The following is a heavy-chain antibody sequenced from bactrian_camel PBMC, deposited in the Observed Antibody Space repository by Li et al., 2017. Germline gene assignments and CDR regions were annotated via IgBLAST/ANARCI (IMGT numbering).Heavy chain of an antibody. CDR2: IYGDGNT. J-gene: IGHJ6*01. Sequence: HVQLVESGGGSVQAGGSLRLSCVGSRFTNFVAWFRQVPGKRREGVAGIYGDGNTYYAESVRGRFTISQDGAGDTTYLQMNSLKPEDTGIYYCAAGDQLRRGVCARPFGYWGQGTQVTVS. CDR1: RFTNF. V-gene: IGHV3S9*01. CDR3: AAGDQLRRGVCARPFGY. D-gene: IGHD3*01.